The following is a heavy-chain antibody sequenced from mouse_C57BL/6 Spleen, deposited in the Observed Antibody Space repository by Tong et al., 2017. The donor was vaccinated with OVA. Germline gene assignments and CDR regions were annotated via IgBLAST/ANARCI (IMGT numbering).Heavy chain of an antibody. CDR2: ISDGGSYT. D-gene: IGHD3-2*02. J-gene: IGHJ4*01. CDR1: GFTFSSYA. Sequence: EVQLQESGGGLVKPGGSLKLSCAASGFTFSSYAMSWVRQTPEKRLEWVATISDGGSYTYYPDNVKGRFTISRDNAKNNLYLQMSHLKSEDTAMYYCARQGEQLRPLYAMDYWGQGTSVTVSS. CDR3: ARQGEQLRPLYAMDY. V-gene: IGHV5-4*01.